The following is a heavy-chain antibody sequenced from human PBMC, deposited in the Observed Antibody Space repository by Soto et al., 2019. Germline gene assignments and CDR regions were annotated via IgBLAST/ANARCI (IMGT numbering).Heavy chain of an antibody. V-gene: IGHV4-4*02. Sequence: SETLSLTCAVSGGSISTSNCWSWVRQPPGKGLEWIGEIYHSGTTTYNPSLKSRVTISVDKSKNQFSLKLSSVTAADTAVYYCARGPTSKYFDSWGQGTLVTVSS. CDR2: IYHSGTT. CDR1: GGSISTSNC. J-gene: IGHJ4*02. CDR3: ARGPTSKYFDS. D-gene: IGHD4-4*01.